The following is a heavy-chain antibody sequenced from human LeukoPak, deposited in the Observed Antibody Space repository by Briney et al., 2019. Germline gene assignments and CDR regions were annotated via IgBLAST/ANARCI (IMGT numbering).Heavy chain of an antibody. Sequence: GGSLRLSCAASGFTFSSYWMSWVRQAPGKGLEWVSVISTSGESAYYADSVKGRFTISRDNSKNTLYLQMNSLRAEDTAVYYCAKDRGSGYHYFDYWGQGTLVTVSS. V-gene: IGHV3-23*01. D-gene: IGHD3-22*01. CDR1: GFTFSSYW. J-gene: IGHJ4*02. CDR2: ISTSGESA. CDR3: AKDRGSGYHYFDY.